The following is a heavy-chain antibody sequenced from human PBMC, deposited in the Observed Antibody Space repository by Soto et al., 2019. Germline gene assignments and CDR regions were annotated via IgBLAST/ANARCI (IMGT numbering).Heavy chain of an antibody. Sequence: YRRWAQHAPGQGLEWMGWINPNSGGTNYAQKFQGWVTMTRDTSISTAYMELSRLRSDDTAVYYCARAPLSTVTFDYWGQGTLVTVSS. V-gene: IGHV1-2*04. CDR3: ARAPLSTVTFDY. CDR1: Y. D-gene: IGHD4-17*01. J-gene: IGHJ4*02. CDR2: INPNSGGT.